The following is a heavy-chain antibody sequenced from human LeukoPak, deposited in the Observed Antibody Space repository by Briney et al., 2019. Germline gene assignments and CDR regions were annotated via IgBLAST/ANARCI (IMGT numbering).Heavy chain of an antibody. Sequence: SETLSLTCTVSGGSISSYYWSWIRQPAGKGLEWIGRIYTSGSTNFHPSLKSRVTISVDKSKTQFSLKLSSVTAADTAVYYCARNRFDYYDSSGSSKYYFDYWGQGTLVTVSS. CDR1: GGSISSYY. D-gene: IGHD3-22*01. V-gene: IGHV4-4*07. CDR2: IYTSGST. CDR3: ARNRFDYYDSSGSSKYYFDY. J-gene: IGHJ4*02.